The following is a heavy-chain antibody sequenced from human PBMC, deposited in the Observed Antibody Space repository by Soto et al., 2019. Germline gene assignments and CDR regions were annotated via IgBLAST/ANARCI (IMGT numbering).Heavy chain of an antibody. V-gene: IGHV4-59*01. CDR3: ARGESFDWFDP. J-gene: IGHJ5*02. CDR2: IYYSGST. D-gene: IGHD3-16*01. Sequence: ADTLSLTCTVSGGSISSYYWSWIRQPPGKGLEWIGYIYYSGSTTYNPSLKSRVTISVDTSKNQFSLKLSSVTAADTAVYYCARGESFDWFDPWGQGTLVTVSS. CDR1: GGSISSYY.